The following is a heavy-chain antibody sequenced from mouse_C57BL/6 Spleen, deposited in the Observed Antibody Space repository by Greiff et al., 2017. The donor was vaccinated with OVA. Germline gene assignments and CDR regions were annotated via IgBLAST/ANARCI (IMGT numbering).Heavy chain of an antibody. D-gene: IGHD2-2*01. J-gene: IGHJ4*01. CDR1: GYTFTSYW. CDR3: ARGYYGYDRDYALDY. Sequence: VQLQQPGAELVRPGSSVKLSCKASGYTFTSYWMHWVKQRPIQGLEWIGNIDPSDSETHYNQKFKDKATLTVDKSSSTAYMQLISLTSEDAAVYYCARGYYGYDRDYALDYWGQGTSVTVSS. CDR2: IDPSDSET. V-gene: IGHV1-52*01.